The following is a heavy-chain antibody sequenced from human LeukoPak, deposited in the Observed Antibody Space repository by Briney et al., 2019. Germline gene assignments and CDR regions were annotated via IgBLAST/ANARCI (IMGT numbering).Heavy chain of an antibody. J-gene: IGHJ4*02. D-gene: IGHD2-8*02. CDR3: ARNQHWSRDI. Sequence: GGSLRLSCAASGFTFSSYWMHWVRQAPGKGLVWVSRINSDGSNTTYADSVKGRFTISRDNAKNSLSLQMNSLRVDDTAVYYCARNQHWSRDIWGQGILVTVSS. CDR2: INSDGSNT. CDR1: GFTFSSYW. V-gene: IGHV3-74*01.